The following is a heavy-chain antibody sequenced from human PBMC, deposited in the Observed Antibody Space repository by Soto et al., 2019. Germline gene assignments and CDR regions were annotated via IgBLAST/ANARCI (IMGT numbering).Heavy chain of an antibody. CDR1: GDSVSSNSAA. CDR3: ASDRSPDYYDSSGYPVNWFDP. CDR2: TYYRSKWYN. J-gene: IGHJ5*02. V-gene: IGHV6-1*01. D-gene: IGHD3-22*01. Sequence: TLSLTCAISGDSVSSNSAAWNWIRQSPSRGLEWLGRTYYRSKWYNDYAVSVKSRITINPDTSKNQFSLQLNSVTPEDTAVYYCASDRSPDYYDSSGYPVNWFDPWGQGTLVTVSS.